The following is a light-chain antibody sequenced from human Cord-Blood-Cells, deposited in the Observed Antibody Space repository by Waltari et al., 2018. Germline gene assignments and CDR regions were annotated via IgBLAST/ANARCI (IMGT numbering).Light chain of an antibody. V-gene: IGLV2-11*01. CDR2: AVS. J-gene: IGLJ2*01. CDR3: CSYAGSYTLV. Sequence: QSALTQPRSVSGSPGQSVTITCPGTSSDLGAYTYVSWYQQHPGKAPKLMIYAVSKRPSGVPDRFSGSKSGNTASLTISGLQAEDEADYYCCSYAGSYTLVFGGGTKLTVL. CDR1: SSDLGAYTY.